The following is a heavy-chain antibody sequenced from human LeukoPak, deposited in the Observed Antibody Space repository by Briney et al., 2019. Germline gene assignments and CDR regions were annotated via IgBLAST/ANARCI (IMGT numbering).Heavy chain of an antibody. CDR1: GYTFTGYY. D-gene: IGHD6-6*01. V-gene: IGHV1-2*02. CDR3: ARSSSSAFDAFDI. CDR2: INPNSGGT. Sequence: GASVKVSCKASGYTFTGYYMHWVRQAPGQGLEWMGWINPNSGGTNYAQKFQGRVTMTRDTSISTAYMELSRLRSDDTAVYYCARSSSSAFDAFDIWGQGTMVTVSS. J-gene: IGHJ3*02.